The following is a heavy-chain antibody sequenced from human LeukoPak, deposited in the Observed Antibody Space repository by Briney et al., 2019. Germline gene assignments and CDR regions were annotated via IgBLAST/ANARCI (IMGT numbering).Heavy chain of an antibody. CDR1: GFIFSSFG. CDR3: AKQMVERPHYYYMDV. V-gene: IGHV3-30*02. D-gene: IGHD2-15*01. CDR2: IQDDESNK. Sequence: GGSLRLPCAASGFIFSSFGMHGVRQAPGKGVEWVAFIQDDESNKFYADSVKGRFTISRENSKNTLFLQMNSLRPEDTALYYCAKQMVERPHYYYMDVWGKGTTVTVSS. J-gene: IGHJ6*03.